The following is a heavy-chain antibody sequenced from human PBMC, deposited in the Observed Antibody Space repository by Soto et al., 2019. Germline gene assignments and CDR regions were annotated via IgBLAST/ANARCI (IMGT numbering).Heavy chain of an antibody. CDR1: GFTFSSCA. CDR3: ARENRDLRFLEWSYYFDY. V-gene: IGHV3-30-3*01. J-gene: IGHJ4*02. Sequence: QVQLVESGGGVVQPGRSLRLSCAASGFTFSSCAMHWVRQAPGKGLEWVALISYDGSNKYYADSVKGRFTISRDNSKNTLYLQMNSLRAEDTAVYYCARENRDLRFLEWSYYFDYWGQGTLVTVSS. D-gene: IGHD3-3*01. CDR2: ISYDGSNK.